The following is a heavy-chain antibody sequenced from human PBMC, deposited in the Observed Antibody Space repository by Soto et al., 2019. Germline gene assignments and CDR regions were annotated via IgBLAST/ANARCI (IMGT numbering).Heavy chain of an antibody. Sequence: GGSLRLSCAASGFTFSNCAMHWVRHAPGKGLEWVAVISYDGSNKYYADSVKGRFTISRDSSKNTLYLQMNSLRAEDTAVFYCARDKRDLRFLEWSYYFDFWGQGTLVTVSS. V-gene: IGHV3-30-3*01. CDR3: ARDKRDLRFLEWSYYFDF. CDR1: GFTFSNCA. D-gene: IGHD3-3*01. J-gene: IGHJ4*02. CDR2: ISYDGSNK.